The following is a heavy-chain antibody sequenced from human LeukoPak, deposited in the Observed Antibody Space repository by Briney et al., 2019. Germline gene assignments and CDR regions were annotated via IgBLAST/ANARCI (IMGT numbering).Heavy chain of an antibody. Sequence: SGGSPRLSCAASGFTFSNYAMSWVRQAPGKGLEWVSVISGSGASTYYADSVKGRFTISRDNSKNTVYLQMNSLRAEDTAVYYCAKSPRDYHDYFDYWGQGTLVTVSS. D-gene: IGHD4-17*01. CDR3: AKSPRDYHDYFDY. V-gene: IGHV3-23*01. CDR2: ISGSGAST. J-gene: IGHJ4*02. CDR1: GFTFSNYA.